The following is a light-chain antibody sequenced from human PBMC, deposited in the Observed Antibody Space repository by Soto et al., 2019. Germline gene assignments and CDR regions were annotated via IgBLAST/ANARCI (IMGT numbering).Light chain of an antibody. J-gene: IGLJ1*01. CDR2: GNS. V-gene: IGLV1-40*01. Sequence: SVLTQPPSVSGAPGQRVTISCTGSSSNIGAGYDVHWYQQLPGTVPKLLIYGNSNRPSGVPDRFSGSKSGTSASLAITGLQAEDEADYYCQSYDSSLSGHYVFGTGTKVTVL. CDR3: QSYDSSLSGHYV. CDR1: SSNIGAGYD.